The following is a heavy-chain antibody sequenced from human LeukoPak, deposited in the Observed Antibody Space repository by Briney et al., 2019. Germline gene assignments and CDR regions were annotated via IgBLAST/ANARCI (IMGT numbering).Heavy chain of an antibody. CDR1: GGSISSGGYY. Sequence: SETLSLTCTVSGGSISSGGYYWRWIRQHPGKGLEWIGYIYYSGSTYYNPSLKSRVTISVDTSKNQFSLKLSSVTAADTAVYYCAREPRVYCGGDCYFDYWGQGTLVTVSS. J-gene: IGHJ4*02. CDR3: AREPRVYCGGDCYFDY. CDR2: IYYSGST. V-gene: IGHV4-31*03. D-gene: IGHD2-21*02.